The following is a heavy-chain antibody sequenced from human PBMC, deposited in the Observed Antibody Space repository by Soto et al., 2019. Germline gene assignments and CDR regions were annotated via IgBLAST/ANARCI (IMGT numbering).Heavy chain of an antibody. Sequence: ASVKVSCKASGYTFTSYDINWVRQATGQGLEWMGWMNPNSGNTGYAQKFQGRVTMTRNASITTAYMELSSLRSEDTAVYYCARDINWYYGFWSGYYSPNYHCGMDAWGQGTTVTVSS. D-gene: IGHD3-3*01. CDR3: ARDINWYYGFWSGYYSPNYHCGMDA. V-gene: IGHV1-8*01. CDR1: GYTFTSYD. CDR2: MNPNSGNT. J-gene: IGHJ6*02.